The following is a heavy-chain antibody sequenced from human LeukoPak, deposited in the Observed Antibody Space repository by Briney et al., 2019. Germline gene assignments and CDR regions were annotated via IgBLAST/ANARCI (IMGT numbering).Heavy chain of an antibody. J-gene: IGHJ4*02. CDR3: AKRGVVIRVILVGFHKEAYYFDS. CDR2: ISTNGGST. Sequence: PGGSLRLSCEASGFTLSSYAMSWVRQAPGKGLEWVSGISTNGGSTSYADSVKGRLTISRDNPKNTLYLQMNSLRAEDTAVYFCAKRGVVIRVILVGFHKEAYYFDSWGQGALVTVSS. D-gene: IGHD3-22*01. CDR1: GFTLSSYA. V-gene: IGHV3-23*01.